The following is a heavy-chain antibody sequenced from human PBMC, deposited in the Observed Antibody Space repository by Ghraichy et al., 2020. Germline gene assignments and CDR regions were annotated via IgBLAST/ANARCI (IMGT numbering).Heavy chain of an antibody. J-gene: IGHJ4*02. D-gene: IGHD4-23*01. Sequence: GRSLRLSCAASGFTFSNAWMSWVRQAPGKGLEWVGRIKSKTDGGTTDYAAPVKGRFTISRDDSKNTLYLQMNSLKTEDTAVYYCTTGGAGVTPIDYWGQGTLVTVSS. CDR3: TTGGAGVTPIDY. CDR1: GFTFSNAW. V-gene: IGHV3-15*01. CDR2: IKSKTDGGTT.